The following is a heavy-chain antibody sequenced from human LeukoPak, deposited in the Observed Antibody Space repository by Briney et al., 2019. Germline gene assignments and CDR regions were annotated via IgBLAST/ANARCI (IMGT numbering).Heavy chain of an antibody. J-gene: IGHJ4*02. CDR2: ILYDGNSK. CDR1: AFTFSTYG. CDR3: AKDRHPARTDGYYFEH. D-gene: IGHD5-24*01. V-gene: IGHV3-30*18. Sequence: GGSLRLSCAASAFTFSTYGMHWVRQAPGKGLEWVAVILYDGNSKYYADSVSGRFTISRDNSKNTLYLQMNSLRPEDTAVYYCAKDRHPARTDGYYFEHWGQGTLVTVSS.